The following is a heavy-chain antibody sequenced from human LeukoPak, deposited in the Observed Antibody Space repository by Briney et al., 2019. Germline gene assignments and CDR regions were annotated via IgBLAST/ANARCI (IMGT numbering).Heavy chain of an antibody. Sequence: PSETLSLTCTVSGDSISSDSYYWTWIRQPAGKGLEWIGRIYTSGSTNYNPSLKSRATISLDTSRNQFSLRLSSVTAADTAVYYCARSRYCTTTTCYVGYIDVGGKGTTVTVSS. CDR2: IYTSGST. V-gene: IGHV4-61*02. D-gene: IGHD2-2*01. CDR3: ARSRYCTTTTCYVGYIDV. J-gene: IGHJ6*03. CDR1: GDSISSDSYY.